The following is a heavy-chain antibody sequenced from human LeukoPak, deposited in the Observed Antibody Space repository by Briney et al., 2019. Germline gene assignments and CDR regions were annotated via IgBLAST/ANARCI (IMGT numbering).Heavy chain of an antibody. Sequence: KPSETLSLTCAVYGGSFSGYYWSWIRQPPGKGLEWIGEINHSGSTNYNPSLKSRVTISVDTSKNQFSLKLSSVTAADTAVYYCARVIKRYYYDSSGYRTAPWGQGTLVTVSS. CDR1: GGSFSGYY. V-gene: IGHV4-34*01. CDR2: INHSGST. J-gene: IGHJ5*02. CDR3: ARVIKRYYYDSSGYRTAP. D-gene: IGHD3-22*01.